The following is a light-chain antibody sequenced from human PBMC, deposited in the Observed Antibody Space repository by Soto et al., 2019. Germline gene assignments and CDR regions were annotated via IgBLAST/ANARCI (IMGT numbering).Light chain of an antibody. J-gene: IGKJ1*01. V-gene: IGKV3-20*01. CDR3: QQYGSSPWT. Sequence: ALSQSPGTLYSFPGQSATLSCRASQRVSSNYLAWYQQKPGQAPRLLIYGASSRATGIPDRFSGSGSGTDFTLTISRLEPEDFAVYYCQQYGSSPWTFGQGTKVEI. CDR2: GAS. CDR1: QRVSSNY.